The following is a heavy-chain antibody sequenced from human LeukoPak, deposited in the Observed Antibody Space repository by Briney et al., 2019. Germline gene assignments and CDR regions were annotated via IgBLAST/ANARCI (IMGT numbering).Heavy chain of an antibody. D-gene: IGHD3-9*01. J-gene: IGHJ4*02. Sequence: SETLSLTCTVSGGSITSSSYYWGWIRQPPGKGLEWIGEINHSGSTNYNPSLKSRVTISVDTSKNQFSLKLSSVTAADTAVYYCARGRRYFDWLFPFDYWGQGALVTVSS. V-gene: IGHV4-39*07. CDR3: ARGRRYFDWLFPFDY. CDR2: INHSGST. CDR1: GGSITSSSYY.